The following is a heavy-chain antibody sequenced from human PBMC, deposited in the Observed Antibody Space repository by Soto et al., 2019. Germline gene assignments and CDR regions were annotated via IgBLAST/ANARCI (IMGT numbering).Heavy chain of an antibody. CDR2: IRSKAYGGTT. Sequence: PGGSLRLSCTASGFTFGDYAMSWFRQAPGKGLEWVGFIRSKAYGGTTEYAASVKGRFTISRDDSKSIAYLQMNSLKTEDTAVYYCTRDRGYYYDSSGYYNSMYYGMDVWGQGTTVTVSS. CDR1: GFTFGDYA. V-gene: IGHV3-49*03. CDR3: TRDRGYYYDSSGYYNSMYYGMDV. D-gene: IGHD3-22*01. J-gene: IGHJ6*02.